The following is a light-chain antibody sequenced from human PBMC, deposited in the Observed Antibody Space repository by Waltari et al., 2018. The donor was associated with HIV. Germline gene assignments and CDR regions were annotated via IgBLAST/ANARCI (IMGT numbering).Light chain of an antibody. CDR1: SSDVGGYNS. CDR2: AVN. CDR3: SSFSDNNRIV. V-gene: IGLV2-8*01. J-gene: IGLJ1*01. Sequence: QSALTQPPSASGSPGQSVAISCTGTSSDVGGYNSVPWHQQHPGKAPKLLIYAVNKWPSGVPDRFSGSKSGNTASLTVSGLQVDDEADYYCSSFSDNNRIVFGTGTRVTVL.